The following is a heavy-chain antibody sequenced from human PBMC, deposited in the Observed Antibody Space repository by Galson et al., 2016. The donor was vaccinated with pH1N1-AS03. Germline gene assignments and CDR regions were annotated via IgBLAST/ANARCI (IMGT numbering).Heavy chain of an antibody. CDR3: ARADGHNLVYAFDI. CDR2: IWYDGSNK. J-gene: IGHJ3*02. V-gene: IGHV3-33*01. CDR1: GFTSSAYA. D-gene: IGHD5-24*01. Sequence: SLRLSCAASGFTSSAYAMHWVRQAPGKGLEWVAVIWYDGSNKYYADSVKGRFTISRDNSKNTLYLQMNSLRADDTAVYYCARADGHNLVYAFDIWGQGTIVIVTS.